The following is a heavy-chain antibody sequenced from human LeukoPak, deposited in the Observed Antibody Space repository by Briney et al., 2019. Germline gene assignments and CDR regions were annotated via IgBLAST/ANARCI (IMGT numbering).Heavy chain of an antibody. V-gene: IGHV1-8*01. D-gene: IGHD6-13*01. CDR1: GYTFTSYD. CDR2: MNPNSGNT. Sequence: GASVKVSCKASGYTFTSYDINWVRQATGQGLEWMGWMNPNSGNTGYAQKFQGRVTMTRNTSISTAYMELSSLRSEDTAVYYCARDGGVAAADLRPIDAFDIWGQGTMVTVSS. CDR3: ARDGGVAAADLRPIDAFDI. J-gene: IGHJ3*02.